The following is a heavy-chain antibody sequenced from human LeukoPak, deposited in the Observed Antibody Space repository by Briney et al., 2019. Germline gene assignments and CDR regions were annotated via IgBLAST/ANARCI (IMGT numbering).Heavy chain of an antibody. CDR2: IYHSGST. CDR1: GGSISSGGYY. D-gene: IGHD3-3*02. Sequence: SETLSLTCTVSGGSISSGGYYWSWIRQPPGKGLEWIGYIYHSGSTYYNPSFKSRVTISVDRSKNQFSLKLSSVTAADTAVYYCARELGHLDWGQGTLVTVSS. CDR3: ARELGHLD. V-gene: IGHV4-30-2*01. J-gene: IGHJ4*02.